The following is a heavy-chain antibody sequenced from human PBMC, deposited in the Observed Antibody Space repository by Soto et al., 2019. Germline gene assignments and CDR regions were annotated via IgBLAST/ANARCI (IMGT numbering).Heavy chain of an antibody. CDR2: INHSGST. J-gene: IGHJ6*02. D-gene: IGHD3-10*01. Sequence: SETLSLTCAVYGGSFSGYYWSWIRQPPGKGLEWIGEINHSGSTNYNPSLKSRVTISVDTSKNQFSLKLSSVTAADTAVYYCARGVSGSGSYGMDVWGQGTTVTVSS. CDR3: ARGVSGSGSYGMDV. CDR1: GGSFSGYY. V-gene: IGHV4-34*01.